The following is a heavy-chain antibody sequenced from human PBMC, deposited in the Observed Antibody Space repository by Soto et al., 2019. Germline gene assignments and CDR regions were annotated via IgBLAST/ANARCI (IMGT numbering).Heavy chain of an antibody. CDR1: GFTFSIFA. CDR3: AKEVSLGSTVDLGY. D-gene: IGHD7-27*01. CDR2: ISGSGGST. Sequence: GGSLRLSCAASGFTFSIFAMSWVRQSPGKGLEWVSTISGSGGSTYYADAVKGRFTISRDNSMGTLYLQMKSLRVEDTAIYYCAKEVSLGSTVDLGYWGQGALVTVS. V-gene: IGHV3-23*01. J-gene: IGHJ4*02.